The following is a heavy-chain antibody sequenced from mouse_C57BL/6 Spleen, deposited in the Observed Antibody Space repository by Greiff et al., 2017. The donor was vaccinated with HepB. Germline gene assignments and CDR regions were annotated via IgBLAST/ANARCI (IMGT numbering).Heavy chain of an antibody. V-gene: IGHV5-15*01. J-gene: IGHJ1*03. CDR2: ISNLAYSI. CDR1: GFTFSDYG. D-gene: IGHD2-2*01. Sequence: EVQLVESGGGLVQPGGSLKLSCAASGFTFSDYGMAWVRQAPRKGPEWVAFISNLAYSIYYADTVTGRFTISRENAKNTLYLEMSSLRSEDTAMYYCARGGLSYWYFDVWGTGTTVTVSS. CDR3: ARGGLSYWYFDV.